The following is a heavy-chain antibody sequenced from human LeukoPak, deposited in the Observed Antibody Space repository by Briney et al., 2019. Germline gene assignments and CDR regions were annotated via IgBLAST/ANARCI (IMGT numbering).Heavy chain of an antibody. CDR1: GFTFSSYA. Sequence: GGSLRLSCAASGFTFSSYAMSWVRQAPGKGLEWVSSISSSGGSTYYADSVKGRFTISRDNSKNTLSLQMNGLRAEDTAVYYCAKSNLYSNGWYRYWGQGTLVTVSS. CDR3: AKSNLYSNGWYRY. D-gene: IGHD6-19*01. J-gene: IGHJ4*02. V-gene: IGHV3-23*01. CDR2: ISSSGGST.